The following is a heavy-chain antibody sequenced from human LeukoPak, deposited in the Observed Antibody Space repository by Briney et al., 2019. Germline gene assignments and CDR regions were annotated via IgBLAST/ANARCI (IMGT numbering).Heavy chain of an antibody. CDR1: GYTFTGYY. V-gene: IGHV1-2*06. Sequence: GASVKVSCKASGYTFTGYYMHWVRQAPGQGLEWMGRINPNSGGTNYAQKFQGRVTMTRDTSISTAYMELSRLRSDDTAVHYCARDRANCGGDCYSGWFDPWGQGTLVTVSS. J-gene: IGHJ5*02. CDR3: ARDRANCGGDCYSGWFDP. CDR2: INPNSGGT. D-gene: IGHD2-21*02.